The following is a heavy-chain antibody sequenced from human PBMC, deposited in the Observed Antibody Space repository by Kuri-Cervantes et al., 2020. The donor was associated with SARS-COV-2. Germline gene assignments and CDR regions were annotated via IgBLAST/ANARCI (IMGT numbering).Heavy chain of an antibody. CDR3: ARDSAYYYYMDV. D-gene: IGHD1-26*01. CDR2: INSDGSST. Sequence: GESLKISCAASGFTFSSYWMHWVRQAPGKRLVWVSRINSDGSSTSYADSVKGRFTISRDNAKNTLYLQMNSLRAEDTALYHCARDSAYYYYMDVWGKGTTVTVSS. CDR1: GFTFSSYW. J-gene: IGHJ6*03. V-gene: IGHV3-74*01.